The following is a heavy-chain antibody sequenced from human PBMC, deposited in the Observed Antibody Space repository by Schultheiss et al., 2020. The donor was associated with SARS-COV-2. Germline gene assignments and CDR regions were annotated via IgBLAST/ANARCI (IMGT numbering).Heavy chain of an antibody. Sequence: GGSLRLSCAASGFTFSSYAMSWVRQAPGKGLEWVAVISYDGSNKYYADSVKGRFTISRDNSKNTLYLQMNSLRAEDTAVYYCAKDITMIVVVDWGQGTLVTVSS. J-gene: IGHJ4*02. CDR3: AKDITMIVVVD. CDR2: ISYDGSNK. D-gene: IGHD3-22*01. CDR1: GFTFSSYA. V-gene: IGHV3-30*18.